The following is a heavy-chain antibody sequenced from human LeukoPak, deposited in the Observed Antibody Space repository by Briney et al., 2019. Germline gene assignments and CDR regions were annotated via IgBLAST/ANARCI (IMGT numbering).Heavy chain of an antibody. CDR3: ARWSSSWPGDYFDY. J-gene: IGHJ4*02. CDR2: IYSGGST. V-gene: IGHV3-53*01. Sequence: GGSLRLSCAASGFTVSSNYMSWVRQAPGKGLEWVSDIYSGGSTYYADSVKGRFTISRDNSKNTLYLQMNSLRAEDTAVYYCARWSSSWPGDYFDYWGQGTLVTVSS. D-gene: IGHD6-13*01. CDR1: GFTVSSNY.